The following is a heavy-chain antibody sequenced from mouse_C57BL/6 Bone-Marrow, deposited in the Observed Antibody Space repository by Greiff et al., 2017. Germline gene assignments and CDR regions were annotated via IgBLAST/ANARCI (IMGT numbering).Heavy chain of an antibody. CDR1: GYTFTSYW. Sequence: QVQLQQPGTELVKPGASVKLSCKASGYTFTSYWMHWVKQRPGQGLEWIGNINPSNGGTNYNEKFKSKATLTVDKSSRTAYMQLSSLTSEDSAVYYCARDGTYYFFMDYWGQGTSVTVSS. V-gene: IGHV1-53*01. CDR2: INPSNGGT. D-gene: IGHD2-10*01. CDR3: ARDGTYYFFMDY. J-gene: IGHJ4*01.